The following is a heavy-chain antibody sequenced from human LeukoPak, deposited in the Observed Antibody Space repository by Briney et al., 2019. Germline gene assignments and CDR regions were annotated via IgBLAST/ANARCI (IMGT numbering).Heavy chain of an antibody. J-gene: IGHJ5*02. D-gene: IGHD5-18*01. CDR2: IYHSGST. Sequence: PSETLSLTCAVSGGSISSSNWWSWVRQPPGKGLEWIGEIYHSGSTNYNPSLKSRVTISVDKSKNQFSLKLSSVTAADTAVYYCARALPHRRLMDTTMEQHWFDPWGQGTLVTVSS. CDR1: GGSISSSNW. V-gene: IGHV4-4*02. CDR3: ARALPHRRLMDTTMEQHWFDP.